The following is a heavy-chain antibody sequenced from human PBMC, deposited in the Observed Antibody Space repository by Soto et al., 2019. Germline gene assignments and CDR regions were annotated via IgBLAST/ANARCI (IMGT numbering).Heavy chain of an antibody. V-gene: IGHV3-23*01. J-gene: IGHJ4*02. D-gene: IGHD2-8*01. CDR3: AKDRQINVIGVYHDFDY. CDR1: GFTFSSYA. Sequence: PGGSLRLSCAASGFTFSSYAMSWVRQAPGKGLEWVSAITGSGGSKYYADSVKGRFTISRDNSKNTLYLQMNSLRAEDTAVYYCAKDRQINVIGVYHDFDYWGQGTLVTVSS. CDR2: ITGSGGSK.